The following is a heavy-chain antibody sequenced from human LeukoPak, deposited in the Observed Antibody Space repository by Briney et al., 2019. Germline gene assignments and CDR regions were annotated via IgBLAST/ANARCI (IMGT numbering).Heavy chain of an antibody. CDR3: ARVRGDPRYYFDY. D-gene: IGHD3-10*01. J-gene: IGHJ4*02. CDR1: GYSISGGYY. Sequence: SETLSLTCTVSGYSISGGYYCGWVRQPPRKGLEGIASIYHNGNIFYNPSLKSRVTMSVDTSKNQFSLNLRSVTAADTAVYYCARVRGDPRYYFDYWGQGTLVTVSS. V-gene: IGHV4-38-2*02. CDR2: IYHNGNI.